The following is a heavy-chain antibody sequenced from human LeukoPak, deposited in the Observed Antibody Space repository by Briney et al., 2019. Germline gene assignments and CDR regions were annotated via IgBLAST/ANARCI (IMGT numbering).Heavy chain of an antibody. CDR1: GFTFSSYS. V-gene: IGHV3-21*01. CDR3: ARDLMCSGGSCYAFDY. Sequence: GRSLRLSCAASGFTFSSYSVNWVRRAPGKGLEWVSSISSSSSYIYYADSVKGQFTISRDNAKNSLYLQMNSLRAEDTAVYYCARDLMCSGGSCYAFDYWGQGTLVTVSS. CDR2: ISSSSSYI. J-gene: IGHJ4*02. D-gene: IGHD2-15*01.